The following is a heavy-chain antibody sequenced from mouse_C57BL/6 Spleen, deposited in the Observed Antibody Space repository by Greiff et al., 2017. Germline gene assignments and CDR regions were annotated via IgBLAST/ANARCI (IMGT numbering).Heavy chain of an antibody. CDR2: IDPSDSYT. CDR3: ATCYYGRYY. CDR1: GYTFTSYW. Sequence: QVQLQQPGAELVMPGASVKLSCKASGYTFTSYWMPWVKQRPGQGLEWIGEIDPSDSYTNYNQKFKGKSTLTVDKSSSTAYMQLSSLTSEDSAVYYCATCYYGRYYWGQGTTLTVSS. V-gene: IGHV1-69*01. D-gene: IGHD1-1*01. J-gene: IGHJ2*01.